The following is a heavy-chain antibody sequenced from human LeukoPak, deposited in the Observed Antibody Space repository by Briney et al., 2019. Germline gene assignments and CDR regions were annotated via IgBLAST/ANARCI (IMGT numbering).Heavy chain of an antibody. J-gene: IGHJ6*04. V-gene: IGHV3-48*04. Sequence: GGSLRLSCAASGFTFSSYSMNWVRQAPGKGLEWVSYISSSGSTIYYADPVKGRFTISRDNTKNSLYLQMNSLRAEDTAVYYCAELGITMIGGVWGKGTTVTISS. CDR1: GFTFSSYS. CDR2: ISSSGSTI. D-gene: IGHD3-10*02. CDR3: AELGITMIGGV.